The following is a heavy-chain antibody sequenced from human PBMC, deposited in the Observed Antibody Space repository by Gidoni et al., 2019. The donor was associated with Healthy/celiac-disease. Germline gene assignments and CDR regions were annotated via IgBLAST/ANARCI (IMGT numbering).Heavy chain of an antibody. Sequence: QVQLVQSGAEVKKPGSSVKVSCKASGGTFSSSAISWVRQAPGQGLGWMGGILPIFGTATYAQRFQGRVTIPADESTSAAYRGLSCLGSGDTALYYCAGRGAGGSSGWYSYGMDVWGQGTTVTVSS. J-gene: IGHJ6*02. D-gene: IGHD6-19*01. CDR2: ILPIFGTA. CDR3: AGRGAGGSSGWYSYGMDV. V-gene: IGHV1-69*01. CDR1: GGTFSSSA.